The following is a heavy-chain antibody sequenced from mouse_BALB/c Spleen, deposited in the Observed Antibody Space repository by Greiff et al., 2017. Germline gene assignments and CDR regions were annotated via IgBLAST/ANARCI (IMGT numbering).Heavy chain of an antibody. D-gene: IGHD1-2*01. CDR2: ISSGGST. Sequence: EVMLVESGGGLVKPGGSLKLSCAASGFTFNSYAMSWVRQTPEKRLEWVASISSGGSTYYPDSVKGRFTISRDNARNILYLQMSSLRSEDTAMYYCARGDYGSLFAYWGQGTLVTVSA. CDR1: GFTFNSYA. V-gene: IGHV5-6-5*01. J-gene: IGHJ3*01. CDR3: ARGDYGSLFAY.